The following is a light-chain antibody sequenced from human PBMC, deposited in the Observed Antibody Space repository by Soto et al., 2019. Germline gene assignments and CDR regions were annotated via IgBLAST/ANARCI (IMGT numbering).Light chain of an antibody. V-gene: IGKV1-39*01. Sequence: DIQMTQSPSSLSSSVGDRVTITCRASQTITSYLNWYQHKPGKAPKLLIYAASSLQSGSPSRFSGSGSGTDFTLTISSLQPDDFATYYCQQSYSSPRTFGQGTKVEIK. CDR1: QTITSY. J-gene: IGKJ1*01. CDR2: AAS. CDR3: QQSYSSPRT.